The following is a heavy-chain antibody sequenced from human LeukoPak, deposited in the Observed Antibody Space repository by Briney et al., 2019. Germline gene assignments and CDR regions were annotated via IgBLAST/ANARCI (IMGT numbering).Heavy chain of an antibody. CDR2: INPNSGGT. CDR3: ARDVDYYGSGSPNWFDP. D-gene: IGHD3-10*01. J-gene: IGHJ5*02. Sequence: ASVKVSCKASGYTFTGYYMHWVRQAPGQGLEWMGWINPNSGGTNYAQKFKGRVTMTRDTSISTAYMELSRLRSDDTAVYYCARDVDYYGSGSPNWFDPWGQGTLVTVSS. CDR1: GYTFTGYY. V-gene: IGHV1-2*02.